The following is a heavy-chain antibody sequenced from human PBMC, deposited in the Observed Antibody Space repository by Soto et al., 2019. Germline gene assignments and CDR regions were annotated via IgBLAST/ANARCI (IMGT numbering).Heavy chain of an antibody. Sequence: PGGSLRLSCSASGFTFSSYAMSWVRQAPGKGLEWVSAISGSGGSTYYADSVKGRFTISRDNSKNTLYLQMNSLRAEDTAVYYCAKGNPGYSSSWYNYWGQGTVVTVSS. CDR1: GFTFSSYA. D-gene: IGHD6-13*01. V-gene: IGHV3-23*01. J-gene: IGHJ4*02. CDR3: AKGNPGYSSSWYNY. CDR2: ISGSGGST.